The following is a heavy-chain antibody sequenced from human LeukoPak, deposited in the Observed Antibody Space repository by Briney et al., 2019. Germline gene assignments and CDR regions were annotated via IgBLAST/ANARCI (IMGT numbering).Heavy chain of an antibody. J-gene: IGHJ4*02. CDR1: GGTFIRYS. V-gene: IGHV1-69*05. Sequence: SVKVSCKASGGTFIRYSISWVRQAPGQGLEWMGGIIPMFGVASYAQKFQGRVTITTDESTSTAHMELSSLRSEDTAVYYCARVGAPLRDYFDRNGHFDYWGQGTLVTVSS. CDR3: ARVGAPLRDYFDRNGHFDY. CDR2: IIPMFGVA. D-gene: IGHD3-22*01.